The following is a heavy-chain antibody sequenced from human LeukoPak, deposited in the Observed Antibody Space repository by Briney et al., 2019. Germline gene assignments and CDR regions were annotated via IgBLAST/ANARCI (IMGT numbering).Heavy chain of an antibody. D-gene: IGHD3-22*01. CDR1: GGTFSSYA. CDR3: ARGLMHYYGSSGYPDAFDI. V-gene: IGHV1-69*13. J-gene: IGHJ3*02. Sequence: ASVKVSCKASGGTFSSYAISWVRQAPGQGLEWMGGIIPIFGTANYAQKFQGRVTITADESTSTAYMELSSLRSEDTAVYYCARGLMHYYGSSGYPDAFDIWGQGTMVTVSS. CDR2: IIPIFGTA.